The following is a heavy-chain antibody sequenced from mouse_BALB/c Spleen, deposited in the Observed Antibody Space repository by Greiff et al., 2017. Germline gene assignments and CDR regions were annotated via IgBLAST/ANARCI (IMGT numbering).Heavy chain of an antibody. CDR1: GYSITSDYA. Sequence: DVQLQESGPGLVKPSQSLSLTCTVTGYSITSDYAWNWIRQFPGNKLEWMGYISYSGSTSYNPSLKSRISITRDTSKNQFFLQLNSVTTEDTATYYCASTATFAYWGQGTLVTVSA. J-gene: IGHJ3*01. D-gene: IGHD1-2*01. CDR3: ASTATFAY. V-gene: IGHV3-2*02. CDR2: ISYSGST.